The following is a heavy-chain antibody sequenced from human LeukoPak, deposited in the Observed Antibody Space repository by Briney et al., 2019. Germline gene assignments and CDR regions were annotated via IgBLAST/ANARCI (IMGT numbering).Heavy chain of an antibody. Sequence: GGSLRLSCAASGFTFSSYAMHWVRQAPGKGLEWVAVISYDGSNKYYADSVKGRFTISRDNSKNTLYLQMNSLRAEDTAVYYCARDSGFSGTQRGEYWGQGTLVTVSS. CDR2: ISYDGSNK. V-gene: IGHV3-30*04. D-gene: IGHD3/OR15-3a*01. CDR3: ARDSGFSGTQRGEY. CDR1: GFTFSSYA. J-gene: IGHJ4*02.